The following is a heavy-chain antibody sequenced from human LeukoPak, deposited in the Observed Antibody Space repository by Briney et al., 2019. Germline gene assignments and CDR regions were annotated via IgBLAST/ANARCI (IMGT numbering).Heavy chain of an antibody. CDR2: ISSSSSYI. CDR3: ARDQPAYCGGDCSPTYDY. J-gene: IGHJ4*02. CDR1: GFTFSSYS. D-gene: IGHD2-21*02. V-gene: IGHV3-21*01. Sequence: GGSLRLSCAASGFTFSSYSMNWVRQAPGKGLEWGSSISSSSSYIYYADSVKGRFTISRDNAKNSLYLQMNSLRAEDTAVYYCARDQPAYCGGDCSPTYDYWGQGTLVTVSS.